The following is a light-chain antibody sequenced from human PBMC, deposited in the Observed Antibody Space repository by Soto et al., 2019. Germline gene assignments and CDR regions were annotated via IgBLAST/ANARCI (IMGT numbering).Light chain of an antibody. Sequence: EIVLAQFPATLSLAPGDTATLSCKASQSVSNFLAWYQQRPGQAPRLLLFDASNRATGTPPRFSGSGFGTDFNLTISSLEPEDFAVYFCQQRRNWPPITFCQGTRLEIK. CDR2: DAS. J-gene: IGKJ5*01. V-gene: IGKV3-11*01. CDR3: QQRRNWPPIT. CDR1: QSVSNF.